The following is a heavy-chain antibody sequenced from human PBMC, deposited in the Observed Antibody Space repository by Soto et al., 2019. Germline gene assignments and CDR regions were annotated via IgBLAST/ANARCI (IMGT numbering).Heavy chain of an antibody. Sequence: SVKVSCKASGFTFTSSAVQWVRQARGQRLEWIGWIVVGSGNTNYAQKFQERVTITRDMSTSTAYMELSSLRSEDTAVYYCAAYRADSSWYYRTVPDAFDIWGQGTMVTVSS. CDR1: GFTFTSSA. D-gene: IGHD6-13*01. V-gene: IGHV1-58*01. CDR3: AAYRADSSWYYRTVPDAFDI. CDR2: IVVGSGNT. J-gene: IGHJ3*02.